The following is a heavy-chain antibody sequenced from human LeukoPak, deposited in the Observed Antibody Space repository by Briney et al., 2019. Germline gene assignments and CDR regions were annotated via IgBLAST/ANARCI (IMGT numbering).Heavy chain of an antibody. Sequence: GGSLRLSCAASGFTLSNYWMSWLRQAPGKGLEWVANLNVDGTTRNYADSVKGRFTISRDNAKNSLYLQMNSLRAEDTAVYYCARDGGYWSGITCPGDHWGLGTLVTVSS. D-gene: IGHD2-15*01. CDR1: GFTLSNYW. J-gene: IGHJ5*02. CDR2: LNVDGTTR. V-gene: IGHV3-7*01. CDR3: ARDGGYWSGITCPGDH.